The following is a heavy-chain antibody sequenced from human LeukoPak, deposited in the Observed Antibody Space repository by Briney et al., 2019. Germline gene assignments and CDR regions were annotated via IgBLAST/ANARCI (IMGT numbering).Heavy chain of an antibody. J-gene: IGHJ4*02. CDR2: ISAYNGNT. D-gene: IGHD4-17*01. Sequence: ASVKVSCKASGYTFTSYGISWVRQAPGQGLEWMGWISAYNGNTSYAQKLQGRVTMTTDTSTSTAYMELRSLRSDDTAVYYCARDLGRYGDYEYYFDYWGQGTLVTVSS. V-gene: IGHV1-18*01. CDR3: ARDLGRYGDYEYYFDY. CDR1: GYTFTSYG.